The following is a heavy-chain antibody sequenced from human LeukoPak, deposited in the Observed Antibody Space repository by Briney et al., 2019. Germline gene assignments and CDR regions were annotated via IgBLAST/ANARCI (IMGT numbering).Heavy chain of an antibody. CDR2: IYPGDSDT. CDR1: GYSFDTYW. CDR3: ARRGRSLEWFDP. J-gene: IGHJ5*02. Sequence: GESLKISCKGSGYSFDTYWIGWVRQMPGKGMEWMGIIYPGDSDTRYSPSFQGQVTISADKSISTVYLQWSSLKASDTATYYCARRGRSLEWFDPWGQGTLVSVSS. V-gene: IGHV5-51*01.